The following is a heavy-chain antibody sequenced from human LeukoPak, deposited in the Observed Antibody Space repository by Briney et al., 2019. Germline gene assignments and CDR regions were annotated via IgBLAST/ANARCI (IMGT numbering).Heavy chain of an antibody. CDR2: ISYDGSNK. V-gene: IGHV3-30*18. CDR1: GFTFSSYG. J-gene: IGHJ4*02. D-gene: IGHD3-22*01. CDR3: AKASSDYDSSGIDY. Sequence: GGSLRLSCAASGFTFSSYGMHWVRQAPGNGLEWVAVISYDGSNKYYADSVKSRFTISRDNSKNTLYLQMNSLRAEDTAVYYCAKASSDYDSSGIDYWGQGTLVTVSS.